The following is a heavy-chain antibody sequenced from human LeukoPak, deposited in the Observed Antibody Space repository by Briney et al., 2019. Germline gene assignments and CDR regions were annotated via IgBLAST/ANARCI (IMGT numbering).Heavy chain of an antibody. CDR3: ARGPRGSSWYIDY. V-gene: IGHV3-21*01. CDR1: GFTFSSYS. J-gene: IGHJ4*02. CDR2: ISSSSSYI. Sequence: GGSLRLSCAASGFTFSSYSMNWVRQAPEKGLEWVSSISSSSSYIYYADSVKGRFTISRDNAKNSLYLQMNSLRAEDTAVYYCARGPRGSSWYIDYWGQGTLVTVSS. D-gene: IGHD6-13*01.